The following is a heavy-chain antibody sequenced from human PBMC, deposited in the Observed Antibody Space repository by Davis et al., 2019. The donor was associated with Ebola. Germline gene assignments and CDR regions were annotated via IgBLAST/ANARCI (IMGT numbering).Heavy chain of an antibody. D-gene: IGHD6-6*01. V-gene: IGHV1-69*04. Sequence: SVKVSCKASGGTFSSYAITWVRQAPGQGLEWMGRIIPILGISNYAQKFQGRVTITADKSTSTATSTAYMELSSLRSEDTAIYYCARDRPHSSSSVLANYYYYGMDVWGQGTTVTVSS. CDR1: GGTFSSYA. J-gene: IGHJ6*02. CDR3: ARDRPHSSSSVLANYYYYGMDV. CDR2: IIPILGIS.